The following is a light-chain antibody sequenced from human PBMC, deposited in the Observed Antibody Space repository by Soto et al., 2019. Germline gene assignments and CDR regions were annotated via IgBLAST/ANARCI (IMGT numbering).Light chain of an antibody. CDR1: QSVSSN. Sequence: EIVMTQSPATLSVSPGERATLSCRASQSVSSNLAWYQQKPGQAPRLLIYRASTRATGIPARFIGSGSGTEVTLTISSLQSEDFAVYYCQQYNNWPPWTFGQGTKVEIK. CDR3: QQYNNWPPWT. J-gene: IGKJ1*01. V-gene: IGKV3-15*01. CDR2: RAS.